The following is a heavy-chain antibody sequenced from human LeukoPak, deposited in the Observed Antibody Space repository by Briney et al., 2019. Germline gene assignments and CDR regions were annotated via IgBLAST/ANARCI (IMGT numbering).Heavy chain of an antibody. J-gene: IGHJ4*02. CDR2: IDHSGNT. CDR1: DGSMRSRSSGYH. D-gene: IGHD3-10*01. V-gene: IGHV4-39*01. CDR3: AKTFYYGSGSPFDD. Sequence: SETLSLTCTASDGSMRSRSSGYHWGCSRQPPGKGLEWIGTIDHSGNTYNNPSLKSRVTISVDTSKNQFSLKLRSVTAADTAVYYCAKTFYYGSGSPFDDWGQGTLVTVSS.